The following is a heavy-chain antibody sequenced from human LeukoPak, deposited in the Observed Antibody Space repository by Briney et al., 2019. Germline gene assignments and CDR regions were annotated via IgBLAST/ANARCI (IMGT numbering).Heavy chain of an antibody. J-gene: IGHJ4*02. D-gene: IGHD6-19*01. CDR3: AKDRGVAVAGILDY. Sequence: GGSLRLSCAASGFTFDDYAMHWVRQAPGKGLEWVSGISWNSGSIGYADSVKGRFTISRDNAKNSLYLQMNSLRAEDMALYYCAKDRGVAVAGILDYWGQGTLVTVSS. CDR2: ISWNSGSI. CDR1: GFTFDDYA. V-gene: IGHV3-9*03.